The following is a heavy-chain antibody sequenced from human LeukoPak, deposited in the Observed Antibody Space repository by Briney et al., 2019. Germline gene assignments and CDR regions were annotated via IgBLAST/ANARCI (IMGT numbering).Heavy chain of an antibody. D-gene: IGHD3-22*01. J-gene: IGHJ3*02. V-gene: IGHV3-23*01. CDR1: GFTFSSYA. CDR2: ISGSGGST. CDR3: AKDDYYYDSSGYYLGDVFDI. Sequence: GGSLRLSCAASGFTFSSYAMSWVRQAPGKGLEWVSAISGSGGSTYYADSVKGRFTISRDNSKNTLYLQMNSLRAEDTAVYYCAKDDYYYDSSGYYLGDVFDIWVQGTMVTVSS.